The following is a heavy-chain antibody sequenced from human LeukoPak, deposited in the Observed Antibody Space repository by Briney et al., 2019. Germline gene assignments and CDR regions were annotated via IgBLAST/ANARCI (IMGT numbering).Heavy chain of an antibody. V-gene: IGHV1-2*02. CDR2: INPNSGGT. CDR3: ARSDHLQMSYVF. D-gene: IGHD5-18*01. CDR1: GYTFTGYY. J-gene: IGHJ4*02. Sequence: ASVKVSCKASGYTFTGYYMHWVRQAPGQGLEWMGWINPNSGGTNYAQKFQDRVHMTRDTSITTAYMELSRLTSDDTAVYYCARSDHLQMSYVFWGQRTLVSVSS.